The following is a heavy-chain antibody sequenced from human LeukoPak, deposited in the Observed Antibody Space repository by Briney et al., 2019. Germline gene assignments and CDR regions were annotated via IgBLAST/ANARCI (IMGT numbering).Heavy chain of an antibody. V-gene: IGHV4-59*12. CDR2: IYYSGST. Sequence: SETLSLTCTVSGGSISSYYWSWIRQPPGKGLEWIGYIYYSGSTNYNPSLKSRVTISVDTSKNQFSLKLSSVTAADTAVYYCARGQFGPHHYVWGSYRPLPYFDYWGQGTLVTVSS. CDR1: GGSISSYY. CDR3: ARGQFGPHHYVWGSYRPLPYFDY. J-gene: IGHJ4*02. D-gene: IGHD3-16*02.